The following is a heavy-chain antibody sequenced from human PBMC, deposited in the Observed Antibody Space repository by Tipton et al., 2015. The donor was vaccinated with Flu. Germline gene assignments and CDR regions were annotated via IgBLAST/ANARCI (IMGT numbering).Heavy chain of an antibody. D-gene: IGHD3-16*01. CDR1: GLTVSNTY. J-gene: IGHJ5*01. V-gene: IGHV3-66*02. CDR3: ARFGGGALDS. Sequence: AVSGLTVSNTYMSWVRQAPGKGLEWVSVLFSGGDKTYADSVKGRFTISRDNSKNTLYLQMNSLRVADTAVYYCARFGGGALDSWGQGTLVTVSS. CDR2: LFSGGDK.